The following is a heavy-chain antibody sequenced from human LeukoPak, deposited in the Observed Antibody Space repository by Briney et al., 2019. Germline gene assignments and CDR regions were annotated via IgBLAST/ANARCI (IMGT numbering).Heavy chain of an antibody. CDR2: ISAYDGNT. CDR3: ARGGYDILTGYLHYFDY. CDR1: GYTFTSYA. D-gene: IGHD3-9*01. J-gene: IGHJ4*02. V-gene: IGHV1-18*01. Sequence: GASVKVSCKASGYTFTSYAISWVRQAPGQGLEWMGWISAYDGNTDYAQKLQGRVTMTTDTSTSTAYMELRSLRSDDTAIYYCARGGYDILTGYLHYFDYWGQGTLATASS.